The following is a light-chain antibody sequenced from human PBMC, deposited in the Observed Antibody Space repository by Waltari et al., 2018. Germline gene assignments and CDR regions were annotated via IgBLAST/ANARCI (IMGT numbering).Light chain of an antibody. V-gene: IGKV1-12*01. CDR3: QQRSSWPPRT. Sequence: DIQMTQSPSSVSASVGDRVTITCRASQAISSWLAWYQQKPGKAPKLLIYAASSLQSGVPSRFSGSGFGTDFTLTISRLEPEDFAVYYCQQRSSWPPRTFGQGTRLESK. J-gene: IGKJ5*01. CDR1: QAISSW. CDR2: AAS.